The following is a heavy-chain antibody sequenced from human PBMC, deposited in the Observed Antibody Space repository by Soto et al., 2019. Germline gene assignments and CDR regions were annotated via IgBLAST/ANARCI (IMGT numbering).Heavy chain of an antibody. D-gene: IGHD3-3*01. CDR3: ARARFGGLSAIFADS. Sequence: EVQLVNSGGGLVQPGGSLRLSCAASGFTVSNNYMSWVRQAPGKGLEWVSVIYRGGSTYYADSVKDRFTISRDNSENTLYLQMSSLRAEDTAVYYRARARFGGLSAIFADSWGQGTLVTVSS. CDR2: IYRGGST. V-gene: IGHV3-66*01. J-gene: IGHJ4*02. CDR1: GFTVSNNY.